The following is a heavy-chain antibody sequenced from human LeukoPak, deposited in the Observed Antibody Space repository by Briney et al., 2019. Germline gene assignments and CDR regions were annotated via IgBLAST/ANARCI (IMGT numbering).Heavy chain of an antibody. CDR1: GFXLDDYS. CDR2: ISGDGGST. D-gene: IGHD2-8*01. J-gene: IGHJ4*02. Sequence: GGSLRLSCAASGFXLDDYSIHWVRQAPGKGLEWVCLISGDGGSTFYADSVRGRFTISRDNIKNSLPLQMNSLTTEDTALYYCAKEEYSHTTNYFDNWGQGILVTVSS. V-gene: IGHV3-43*02. CDR3: AKEEYSHTTNYFDN.